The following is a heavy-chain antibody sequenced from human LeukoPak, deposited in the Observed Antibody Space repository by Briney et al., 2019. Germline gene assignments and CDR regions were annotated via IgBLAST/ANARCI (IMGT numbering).Heavy chain of an antibody. CDR3: ARARGLQAPDY. J-gene: IGHJ4*02. Sequence: ASVKVSCKASGYTFSNYGISWVRQAPGQGLEWMGWISSYNDNTNYAQKLQGRVTMTTDTSTSTAYMELRSLRSDDTAVYYCARARGLQAPDYWGQGTLVTVSS. CDR2: ISSYNDNT. CDR1: GYTFSNYG. V-gene: IGHV1-18*01. D-gene: IGHD5-12*01.